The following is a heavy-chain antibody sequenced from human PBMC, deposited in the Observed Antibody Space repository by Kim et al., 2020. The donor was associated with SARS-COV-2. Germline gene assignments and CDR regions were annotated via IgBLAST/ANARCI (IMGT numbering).Heavy chain of an antibody. D-gene: IGHD4-17*01. CDR2: ISSSSSTI. CDR3: ARDKTVTLGLDYYYGMDV. V-gene: IGHV3-48*04. Sequence: GGSLRLSCAASGFTFSSYSMNWVRQAPGKGLEWVSYISSSSSTIYYADSVKGRFTISRDNAKNSLYLQMNSLRAEDTAVYYCARDKTVTLGLDYYYGMDVWGQGTTVTVSS. J-gene: IGHJ6*02. CDR1: GFTFSSYS.